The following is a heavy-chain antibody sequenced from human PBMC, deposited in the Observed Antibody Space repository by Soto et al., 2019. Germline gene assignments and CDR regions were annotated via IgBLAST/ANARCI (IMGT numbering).Heavy chain of an antibody. J-gene: IGHJ4*02. V-gene: IGHV3-23*01. CDR3: AKEVDDFWSGLLDY. Sequence: GGSLRLSCAASGFTFSSYAMSWVRQAPGKGLEWVSAISGSGGSTYYADSVKGRFTISRDNSKNTLYLQMNSLRAEDTAVYYCAKEVDDFWSGLLDYWGQGTLVTSPQ. CDR2: ISGSGGST. CDR1: GFTFSSYA. D-gene: IGHD3-3*01.